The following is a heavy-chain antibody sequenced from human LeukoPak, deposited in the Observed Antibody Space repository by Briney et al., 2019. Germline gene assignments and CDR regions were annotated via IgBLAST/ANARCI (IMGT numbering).Heavy chain of an antibody. D-gene: IGHD2-2*02. CDR2: IIPILGIA. CDR1: GYTFTGYY. V-gene: IGHV1-69*04. Sequence: SVKVSCKASGYTFTGYYMHWVRQAPGQGLEWMGRIIPILGIANYAQKFQGRVTITADKSTSTAYMELSSLRSEDTAVYYCARGRLGWDQLLYENWFDPWGQGTLVTVSS. J-gene: IGHJ5*02. CDR3: ARGRLGWDQLLYENWFDP.